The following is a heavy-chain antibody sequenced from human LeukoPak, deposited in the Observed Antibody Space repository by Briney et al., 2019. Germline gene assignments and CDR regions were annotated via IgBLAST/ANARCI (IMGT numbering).Heavy chain of an antibody. CDR3: ARVQGVWPEYYFDY. CDR1: GFTFSSYW. J-gene: IGHJ4*02. D-gene: IGHD2-21*01. V-gene: IGHV3-7*01. CDR2: IKQDGSEK. Sequence: GGSLRLSCAASGFTFSSYWMSWVRQAPGKGLEWVANIKQDGSEKYYVDSVKGRFTISRDNSKNTLYLQMNSLRAEDTAVYYCARVQGVWPEYYFDYWGQGTLVTVSS.